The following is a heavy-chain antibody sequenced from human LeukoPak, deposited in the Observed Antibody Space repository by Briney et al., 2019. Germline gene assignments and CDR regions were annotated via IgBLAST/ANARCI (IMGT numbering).Heavy chain of an antibody. V-gene: IGHV4-61*10. CDR1: GDSISSGTYY. CDR3: ARGGWNKFDY. J-gene: IGHJ4*02. D-gene: IGHD3-22*01. CDR2: IYYSGST. Sequence: SETLSLTCTVSGDSISSGTYYWSWIRQPAGKGLEWIGYIYYSGSTNYNPSLKSRVTISVDTSKNQFSLKLSSVTAADTAVYYCARGGWNKFDYWGQGTLVTVPS.